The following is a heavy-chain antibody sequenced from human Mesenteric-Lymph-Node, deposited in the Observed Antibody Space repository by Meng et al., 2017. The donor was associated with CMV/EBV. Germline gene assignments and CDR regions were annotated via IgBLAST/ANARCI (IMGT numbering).Heavy chain of an antibody. Sequence: SCKTSGGTFGNYAISWVRQAPGQGLEWLGIINPNGPTTNYAQKFQGRVTLTRDTSTSTFYMAVSSLTSEDTASYYCARVNDWYFDLWGRGTLVTVPQ. CDR2: INPNGPTT. CDR1: GGTFGNYA. J-gene: IGHJ2*01. V-gene: IGHV1-46*01. CDR3: ARVNDWYFDL. D-gene: IGHD5/OR15-5a*01.